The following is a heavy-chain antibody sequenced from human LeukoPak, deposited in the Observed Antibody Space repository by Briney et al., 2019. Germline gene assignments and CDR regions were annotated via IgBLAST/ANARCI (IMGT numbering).Heavy chain of an antibody. J-gene: IGHJ5*02. CDR3: AKDAMAVAGNVNWFDP. V-gene: IGHV3-23*01. CDR2: ISGSGGST. Sequence: GGSLRLSCAASGFTFSTHAMNWVRQAPGKGLEWVSGISGSGGSTYYADSVKGRFTISRDNSKNTPYLQMITLRAEDTAVYYCAKDAMAVAGNVNWFDPWGQGTLVTVSS. CDR1: GFTFSTHA. D-gene: IGHD6-19*01.